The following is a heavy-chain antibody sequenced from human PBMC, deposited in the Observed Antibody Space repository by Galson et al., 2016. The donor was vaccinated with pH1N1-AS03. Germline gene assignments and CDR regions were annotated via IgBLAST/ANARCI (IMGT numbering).Heavy chain of an antibody. Sequence: PALVKPTQTLTLTCSFSGLSVSTTGMHVSWIRQPPGKALEWLAFIDWADDKFYSTSLKTRLTISRDTSKNQVVLTMTNIDPVDTATYYCARMGGAGYNTYYFDFWGQGTLVTVSS. J-gene: IGHJ4*02. V-gene: IGHV2-70*04. CDR2: IDWADDK. CDR3: ARMGGAGYNTYYFDF. CDR1: GLSVSTTGMH. D-gene: IGHD5-24*01.